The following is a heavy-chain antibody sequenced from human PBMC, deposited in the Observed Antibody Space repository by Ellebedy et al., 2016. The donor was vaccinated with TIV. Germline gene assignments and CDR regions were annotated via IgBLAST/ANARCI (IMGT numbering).Heavy chain of an antibody. CDR2: MNPNSGKT. CDR1: GYTFTNYD. V-gene: IGHV1-8*02. J-gene: IGHJ4*02. CDR3: ARVVRRGWRSYYFDY. Sequence: AASVKVSCKASGYTFTNYDIDWARQATGQGLEWMGWMNPNSGKTGYAQKFQGRVTMTWNTSINTAYMELSSLIFDDTAVYFCARVVRRGWRSYYFDYWGQGTLVAVSS. D-gene: IGHD2-15*01.